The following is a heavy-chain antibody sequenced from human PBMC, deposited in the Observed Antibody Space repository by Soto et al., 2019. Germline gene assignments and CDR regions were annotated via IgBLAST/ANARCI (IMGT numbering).Heavy chain of an antibody. J-gene: IGHJ6*02. CDR3: TKDGAAGAVFDV. CDR2: ISYSGSP. D-gene: IGHD6-13*01. CDR1: GDSISSYY. V-gene: IGHV4-59*01. Sequence: TSETLSLTCTVSGDSISSYYWSWIRLSPGKGLEWIGYISYSGSPTYNPSLKSRLTISVDTSKNQLSLRLSSVTAGDTAVYYCTKDGAAGAVFDVWGQGTTVTVSS.